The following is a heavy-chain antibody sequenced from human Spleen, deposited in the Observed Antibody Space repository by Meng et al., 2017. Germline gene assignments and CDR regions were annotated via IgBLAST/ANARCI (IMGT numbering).Heavy chain of an antibody. Sequence: ASVKVSCKASGYTFTGYYMHWVRQAPGQGLEWMGWISAYNGNTNYAQKLQGRVTMTTDTSTSTAYMELRSLRSDDTAVYYCARDREVRFLEWLLDYWGQGTLVTVSS. D-gene: IGHD3-3*01. CDR2: ISAYNGNT. CDR1: GYTFTGYY. J-gene: IGHJ4*02. V-gene: IGHV1-18*04. CDR3: ARDREVRFLEWLLDY.